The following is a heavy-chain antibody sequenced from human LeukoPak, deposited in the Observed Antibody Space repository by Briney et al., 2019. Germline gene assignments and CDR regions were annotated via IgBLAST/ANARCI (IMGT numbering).Heavy chain of an antibody. CDR3: ARKGAITSASHFDY. CDR1: GFTFSSYS. J-gene: IGHJ4*02. D-gene: IGHD3-16*01. CDR2: ISSSSSTYI. Sequence: GGSLRLSCAASGFTFSSYSMNWVRQAPGKGLEWVSSISSSSSTYIHYADALKGRFTISRDNAKNSLFLQMNSLRAEDTAVYYCARKGAITSASHFDYWGQGTLVTVSS. V-gene: IGHV3-21*01.